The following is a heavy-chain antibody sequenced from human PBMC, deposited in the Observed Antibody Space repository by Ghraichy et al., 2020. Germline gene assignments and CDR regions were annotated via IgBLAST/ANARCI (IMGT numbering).Heavy chain of an antibody. J-gene: IGHJ5*02. CDR2: IYYSGST. Sequence: SETLSLTCTVSGGSISSGGYYWSWIRQHPGKGLEWIGYIYYSGSTYYNPSLKSRVTISVDTSKNQFSLKLSSATAADTAVYYCAGGILTGYYGLDPWGQGTLVTVSS. CDR1: GGSISSGGYY. D-gene: IGHD3-9*01. CDR3: AGGILTGYYGLDP. V-gene: IGHV4-31*03.